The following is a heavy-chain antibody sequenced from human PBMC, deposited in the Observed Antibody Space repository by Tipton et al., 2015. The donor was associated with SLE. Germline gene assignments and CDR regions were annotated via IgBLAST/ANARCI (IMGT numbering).Heavy chain of an antibody. CDR1: GGSISSYY. Sequence: TLSLTCTVSGGSISSYYWSWIRQPPGKGLEWIGYIYTSGSTNYNPSLKSRVTISVDRSKNQFSLKLNSVTAADTAVYYCARGIGGKDFDPWGQGTLVTVSS. D-gene: IGHD2-15*01. CDR2: IYTSGST. J-gene: IGHJ5*02. V-gene: IGHV4-4*09. CDR3: ARGIGGKDFDP.